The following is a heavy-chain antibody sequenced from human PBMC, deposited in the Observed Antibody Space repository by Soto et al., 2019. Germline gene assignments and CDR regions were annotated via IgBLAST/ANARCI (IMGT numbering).Heavy chain of an antibody. CDR1: GFTFSSYG. V-gene: IGHV3-33*01. J-gene: IGHJ4*02. CDR3: ARGLYYYDSSGYWGY. D-gene: IGHD3-22*01. CDR2: MWFDGSDK. Sequence: GGSLRLSCAASGFTFSSYGMHWVRQAPGKGLEWVAVMWFDGSDKYYADSVKGRFSISRDNSKNTLYLQMNSLRAEDTAVYYCARGLYYYDSSGYWGYWGQGT.